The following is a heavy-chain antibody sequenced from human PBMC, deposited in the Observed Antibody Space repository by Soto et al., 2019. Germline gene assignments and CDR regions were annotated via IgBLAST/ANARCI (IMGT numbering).Heavy chain of an antibody. CDR1: GYTFTSYD. D-gene: IGHD3-9*01. CDR2: MNPNSGNT. CDR3: ASHYDILTGFVY. J-gene: IGHJ4*02. Sequence: ASVKVSCKASGYTFTSYDINWVRQATGQGLEWMGWMNPNSGNTGYAQKFQGRVTMTRNTSISTAYMELSSLRSEDTAVYYCASHYDILTGFVYWGQGTLVTVSS. V-gene: IGHV1-8*01.